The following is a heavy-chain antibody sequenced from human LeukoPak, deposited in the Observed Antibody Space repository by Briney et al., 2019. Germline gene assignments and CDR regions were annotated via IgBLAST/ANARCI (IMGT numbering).Heavy chain of an antibody. J-gene: IGHJ5*02. CDR2: IIPILGIA. CDR1: GGTFSSYA. CDR3: ARGGLKDGAYGREKANWFDP. Sequence: SVKVSCKASGGTFSSYAISWVRQAPGQGLEWMGRIIPILGIANYAQKFQGRVTITADKSTSTAYMELSSLRSEDTAVYYCARGGLKDGAYGREKANWFDPWGQGTLVTVSS. D-gene: IGHD4-17*01. V-gene: IGHV1-69*04.